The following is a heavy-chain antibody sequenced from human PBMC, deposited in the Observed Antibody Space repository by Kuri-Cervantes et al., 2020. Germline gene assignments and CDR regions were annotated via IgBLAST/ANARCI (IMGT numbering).Heavy chain of an antibody. V-gene: IGHV3-53*01. J-gene: IGHJ5*02. D-gene: IGHD4-11*01. CDR2: IYSGGST. Sequence: GGSLRLSCAASGFTFSDYYMSWIRQAPGKGLEWVSVIYSGGSTYYADSVKGRFTISRDNSKNTLYLQMNSLRAEDTAVYYCARAVRYWFDPWGQGTLVTVSS. CDR3: ARAVRYWFDP. CDR1: GFTFSDYY.